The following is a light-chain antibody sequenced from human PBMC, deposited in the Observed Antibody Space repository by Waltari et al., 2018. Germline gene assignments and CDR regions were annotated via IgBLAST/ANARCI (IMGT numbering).Light chain of an antibody. CDR3: QQLRA. CDR1: QDIITY. CDR2: SVS. V-gene: IGKV1-9*01. J-gene: IGKJ4*01. Sequence: DIQLTQSPSFLSASVGDRVTVTCRTSQDIITYLAWYQQKPGEAPKLLIHSVSTLQSVVPSRFSGSGSGSEFTLTITSLQPEDVATYYCQQLRAFGGGTKVEIK.